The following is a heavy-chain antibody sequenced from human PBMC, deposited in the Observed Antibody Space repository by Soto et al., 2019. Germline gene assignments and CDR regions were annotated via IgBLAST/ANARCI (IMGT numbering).Heavy chain of an antibody. CDR3: ARDSGFDYGDF. CDR2: ISDDGSSK. D-gene: IGHD5-12*01. CDR1: GFTFSIYA. Sequence: QVQLVESGGGVVQPGRSLRLSCAASGFTFSIYAMHWVRHSPGKGLEWVTFISDDGSSKLYADSVKGRFTISRDNPENTLYLQINSLRAEDTAVYYCARDSGFDYGDFWGQGTLVTVSS. V-gene: IGHV3-30-3*01. J-gene: IGHJ4*02.